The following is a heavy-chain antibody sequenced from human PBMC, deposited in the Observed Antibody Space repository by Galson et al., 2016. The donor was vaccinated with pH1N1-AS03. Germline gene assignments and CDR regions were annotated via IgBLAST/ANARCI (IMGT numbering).Heavy chain of an antibody. V-gene: IGHV1-18*01. D-gene: IGHD2/OR15-2a*01. Sequence: SVKVSCKASGYTFSNYGITWVRQAPGQGLQWVGWIKNNNDNTIYGQNFQGRVTLTTDPSTNTAYMELKNLRSDDTGVYHCARAFEEYLLRDYSSVFDSWGQGTLVTVSS. CDR3: ARAFEEYLLRDYSSVFDS. CDR2: IKNNNDNT. CDR1: GYTFSNYG. J-gene: IGHJ4*02.